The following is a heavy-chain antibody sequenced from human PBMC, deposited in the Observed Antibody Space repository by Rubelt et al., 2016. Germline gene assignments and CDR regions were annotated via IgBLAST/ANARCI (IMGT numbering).Heavy chain of an antibody. D-gene: IGHD1-26*01. Sequence: QVQLVQSGAEVKKPGASVKVSCKASGYTFTSYGISWVRQAPGQGLEWMGWIIPILGIANYAQKVQGRVTITADKSTSTAYMELSSLRSEDTAVYYCARDPRSYHAFDIWGQGTMVTVSS. V-gene: IGHV1-69*10. CDR2: IIPILGIA. CDR3: ARDPRSYHAFDI. CDR1: GYTFTSYG. J-gene: IGHJ3*02.